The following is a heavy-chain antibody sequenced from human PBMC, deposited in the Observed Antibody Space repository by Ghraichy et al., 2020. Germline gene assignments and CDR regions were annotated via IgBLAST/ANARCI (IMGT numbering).Heavy chain of an antibody. CDR1: GGSISSSSYY. CDR3: ARRVVVAATHFDY. V-gene: IGHV4-39*01. Sequence: SETLSLTCTGSGGSISSSSYYWGWIRQPPGKGLEWIGSIYYSGSTYYNPSLKSRVTISVDTSKNQFSLKLSSVTAADTAVYYCARRVVVAATHFDYWGQGTLVTVSS. D-gene: IGHD2-15*01. CDR2: IYYSGST. J-gene: IGHJ4*02.